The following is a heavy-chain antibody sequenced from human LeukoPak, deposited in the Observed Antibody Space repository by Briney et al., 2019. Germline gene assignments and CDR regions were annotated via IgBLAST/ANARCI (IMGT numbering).Heavy chain of an antibody. Sequence: SETLSLTCTVSGGSISSDGFYWSWIRKHPGQGLEWIGYVYYSGTTYSNPSPHSRVSISVDTPKTQVTLKVNSVAAADTAVYFCARHRVPAAATSFDYWGQGTLVTVSS. CDR3: ARHRVPAAATSFDY. CDR2: VYYSGTT. J-gene: IGHJ4*02. D-gene: IGHD6-13*01. V-gene: IGHV4-31*03. CDR1: GGSISSDGFY.